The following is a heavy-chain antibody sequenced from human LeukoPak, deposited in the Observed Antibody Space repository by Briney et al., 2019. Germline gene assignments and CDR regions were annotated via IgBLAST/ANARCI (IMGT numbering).Heavy chain of an antibody. Sequence: ASVKVSCKASGYTFTNYGISWVRQAPGQGLEWMGWISAYNGNTDYAQKFQGRVTMTTDTSTSTAYVELRNLRSDDTAMYYCARSQYLLLSWWKAFDVWGQGTMVTVSS. D-gene: IGHD2-2*01. CDR3: ARSQYLLLSWWKAFDV. V-gene: IGHV1-18*01. CDR1: GYTFTNYG. CDR2: ISAYNGNT. J-gene: IGHJ3*01.